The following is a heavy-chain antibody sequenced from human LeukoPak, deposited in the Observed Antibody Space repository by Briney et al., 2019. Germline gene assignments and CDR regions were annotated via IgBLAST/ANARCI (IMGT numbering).Heavy chain of an antibody. CDR2: ISYDGSNK. Sequence: PGRSLRLSCAASGFTFSSYGMHWVRQAPGKGLEWVAVISYDGSNKYYADSVKDRFTISRDNSKNTLYLQMNSLRAEDTAVYYCAKAPRVAAARVWYFQHWGQGTLVTVSS. V-gene: IGHV3-30*18. CDR3: AKAPRVAAARVWYFQH. CDR1: GFTFSSYG. J-gene: IGHJ1*01. D-gene: IGHD6-13*01.